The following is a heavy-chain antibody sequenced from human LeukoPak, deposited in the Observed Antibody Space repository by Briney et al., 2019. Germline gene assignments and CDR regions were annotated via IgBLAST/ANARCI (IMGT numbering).Heavy chain of an antibody. CDR1: GGSFSGYY. J-gene: IGHJ6*02. CDR3: ARGPYSSSSDYYYYGMDV. CDR2: INHSGST. V-gene: IGHV4-34*01. D-gene: IGHD6-13*01. Sequence: PSETLSLTCAVYGGSFSGYYWSWIRQPPGKGLEWIGEINHSGSTNYNPSLKSRVTISVDTSKNQFSLKLSSVTAADTAVYYCARGPYSSSSDYYYYGMDVRGQGTTVTVSS.